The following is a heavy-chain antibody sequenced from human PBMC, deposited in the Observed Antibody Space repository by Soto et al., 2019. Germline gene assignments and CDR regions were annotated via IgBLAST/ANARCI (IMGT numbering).Heavy chain of an antibody. D-gene: IGHD2-2*01. V-gene: IGHV3-15*01. CDR3: SSTSRGY. Sequence: GGSLRLSCAASGLIFSDVWMTWVRQAPGKGLEWVGRIKTKPDDGTIDYAAPVRGRFTISRDDSKNTLYLQMTSLTPDDTGVYYGSSTSRGYWGQGPRVTVSS. CDR2: IKTKPDDGTI. J-gene: IGHJ4*02. CDR1: GLIFSDVW.